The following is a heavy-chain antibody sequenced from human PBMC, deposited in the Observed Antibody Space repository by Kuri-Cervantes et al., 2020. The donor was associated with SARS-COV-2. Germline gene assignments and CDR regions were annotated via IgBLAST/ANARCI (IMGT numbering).Heavy chain of an antibody. J-gene: IGHJ3*02. CDR3: ARDRGYCSGGSCYQHDAFDI. CDR2: ISSSGSTI. CDR1: GFTFSSYS. Sequence: GESLKISCAASGFTFSSYSMNWVRQAPGKGLEWVSYISSSGSTIYYADSVKGRFTISRDNAKNSLYLQMNSLRAEDTAVYYCARDRGYCSGGSCYQHDAFDIWGQGTMVTVSS. D-gene: IGHD2-15*01. V-gene: IGHV3-48*04.